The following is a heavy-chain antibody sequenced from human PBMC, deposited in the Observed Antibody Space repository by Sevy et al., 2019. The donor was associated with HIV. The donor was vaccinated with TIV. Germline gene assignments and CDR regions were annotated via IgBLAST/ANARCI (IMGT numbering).Heavy chain of an antibody. CDR3: AIRNDFDI. V-gene: IGHV4-59*08. J-gene: IGHJ3*02. Sequence: SETLSLTCTVSGGSINSDHWNWIRQPPGKGLEWIGYVYYTGGTNYNPSLKNRVTISVDRTKSQFSLKLTSVTAADTAVYYCAIRNDFDIWGQGTMVTVS. CDR1: GGSINSDH. CDR2: VYYTGGT.